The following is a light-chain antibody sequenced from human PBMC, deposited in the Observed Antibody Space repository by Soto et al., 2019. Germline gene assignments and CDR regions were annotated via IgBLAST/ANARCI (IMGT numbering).Light chain of an antibody. J-gene: IGKJ1*01. Sequence: EIVLTQSPGTLSLSPGDRATLSCRASQSVTSSLAWYQQKTGQAPRLLIFGASSRATGIPDRFSGSGSGTDFTLTINRLEPEDFAVYYCQHYVTSLTTFGQGTKVDIK. CDR2: GAS. V-gene: IGKV3-20*01. CDR1: QSVTSS. CDR3: QHYVTSLTT.